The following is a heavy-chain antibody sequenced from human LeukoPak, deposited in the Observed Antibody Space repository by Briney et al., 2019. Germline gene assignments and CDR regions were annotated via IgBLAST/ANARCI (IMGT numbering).Heavy chain of an antibody. CDR3: AKVISGWYGYDF. D-gene: IGHD6-19*01. CDR1: GFTFDDFA. Sequence: GGTLRLSCAASGFTFDDFAMRWVRRAPGKGLEWVSLISAFDDITYYADSVRGRFTISRDNSKNSLYLQMNNLKIEDTAFYYCAKVISGWYGYDFWGQGTLVTVSS. CDR2: ISAFDDIT. V-gene: IGHV3-43*02. J-gene: IGHJ4*02.